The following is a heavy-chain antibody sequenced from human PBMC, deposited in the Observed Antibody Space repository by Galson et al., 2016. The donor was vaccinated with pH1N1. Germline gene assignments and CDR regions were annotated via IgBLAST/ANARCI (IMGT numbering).Heavy chain of an antibody. CDR2: ISAYNGNA. D-gene: IGHD3-22*01. Sequence: SVKVSCKASGYTVTTYGVSWVRQAPGQGLEWMGGISAYNGNAYYAQKFQGRFRMTRDTSTGTAYMELTSLRSDDAALYYFAREGNYYYSSYLGDGFDIWGQGTMVVVSS. CDR1: GYTVTTYG. V-gene: IGHV1-18*01. J-gene: IGHJ3*02. CDR3: AREGNYYYSSYLGDGFDI.